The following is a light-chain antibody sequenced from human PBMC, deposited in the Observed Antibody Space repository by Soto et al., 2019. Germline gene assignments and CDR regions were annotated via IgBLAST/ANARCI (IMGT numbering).Light chain of an antibody. CDR2: GAS. CDR1: QSVRXN. Sequence: ITQSPPTLSGSPVERATLSCKASQSVRXNLAWHQQKTGQAPRLLFFGASIMATGRPDRLSGGGSATDFTRPISRREPQDSAAYYCQQSAIEPVPFGQGTKVDIK. CDR3: QQSAIEPVP. J-gene: IGKJ1*01. V-gene: IGKV3D-15*01.